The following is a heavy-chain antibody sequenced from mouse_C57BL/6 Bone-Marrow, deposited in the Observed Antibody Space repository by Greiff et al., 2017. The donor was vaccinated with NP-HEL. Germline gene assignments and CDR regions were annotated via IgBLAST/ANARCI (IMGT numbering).Heavy chain of an antibody. CDR3: ARLDDGYYDYWYFDV. V-gene: IGHV1-85*01. CDR2: IYPRDGST. Sequence: VQRVESGPELVKPGASVKLSCKASGYTFTSYDINWVKQRPGQGLEWIGWIYPRDGSTKYNEKFKGKATLTVDTSSSTAYMELHSLTSEDSAVYFCARLDDGYYDYWYFDVWGTGTTVTVSS. CDR1: GYTFTSYD. D-gene: IGHD2-3*01. J-gene: IGHJ1*03.